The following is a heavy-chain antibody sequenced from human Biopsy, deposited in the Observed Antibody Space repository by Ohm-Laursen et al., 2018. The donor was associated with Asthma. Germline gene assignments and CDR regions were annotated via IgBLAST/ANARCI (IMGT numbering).Heavy chain of an antibody. J-gene: IGHJ6*02. V-gene: IGHV1-18*01. CDR3: ARGYSGSDRIVYYYSGLEV. CDR1: GYTFTSSG. CDR2: ISAYNGNT. D-gene: IGHD5-12*01. Sequence: ASVKVSCKTSGYTFTSSGITWVRQAPGQGLEWMGWISAYNGNTKFAQKLQDRVTMITDTSTSTAYMELSSLSSEDTAVYYCARGYSGSDRIVYYYSGLEVWGQGTMVTVSS.